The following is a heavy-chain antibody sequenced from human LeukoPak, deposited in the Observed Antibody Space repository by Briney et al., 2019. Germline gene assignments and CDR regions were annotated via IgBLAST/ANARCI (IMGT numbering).Heavy chain of an antibody. CDR1: GFTFSSYA. J-gene: IGHJ3*02. Sequence: GGSLRLSCAASGFTFSSYAMHWVRQAPGKGLEYVSAISSNGGSTYYANSVKGRFTISRDNSKNTLYLQMGSLRAEDMAVYYCAREGLVHTDRGAFDIWGQGTMVTVS. V-gene: IGHV3-64*01. CDR3: AREGLVHTDRGAFDI. D-gene: IGHD3-10*01. CDR2: ISSNGGST.